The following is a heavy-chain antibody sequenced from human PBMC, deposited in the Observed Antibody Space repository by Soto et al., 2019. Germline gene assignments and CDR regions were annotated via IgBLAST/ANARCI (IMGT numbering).Heavy chain of an antibody. V-gene: IGHV3-15*01. Sequence: EVQLVESGGDLVEPGTSLRLSCAASGFTFSDAWMSWVRQAPGKGLEWVGRIKRNADGATTEYAAPVKGRFTISRDDSQNTLFLQMNSLNTEDTAVYYCHREYFGLGTSGRGTVVNVSS. J-gene: IGHJ5*02. CDR2: IKRNADGATT. D-gene: IGHD3-9*01. CDR1: GFTFSDAW. CDR3: HREYFGLGT.